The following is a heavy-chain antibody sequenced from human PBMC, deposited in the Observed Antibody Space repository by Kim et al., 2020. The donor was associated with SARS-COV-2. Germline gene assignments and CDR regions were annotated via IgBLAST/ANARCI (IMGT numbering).Heavy chain of an antibody. J-gene: IGHJ4*02. CDR1: GFTFSSYA. V-gene: IGHV3-23*01. Sequence: GGSLRLSCAASGFTFSSYAMSWVRQAPGKGLEWVSAISGSGGSTYYADSVKGRFTISRDNSKNTLYLQMNSLRAEDTAVYYCAKGGQKSMVQAYYFDYWGQGTLVTVSS. CDR3: AKGGQKSMVQAYYFDY. D-gene: IGHD3-10*01. CDR2: ISGSGGST.